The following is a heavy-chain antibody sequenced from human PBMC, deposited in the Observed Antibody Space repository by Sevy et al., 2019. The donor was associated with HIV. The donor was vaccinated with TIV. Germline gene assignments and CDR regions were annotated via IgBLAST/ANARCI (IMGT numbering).Heavy chain of an antibody. CDR1: GGTFSSYA. Sequence: ASVKVSCKASGGTFSSYAISWVRQAPGQGLEWMGGIIPIFGTANYSQKFQGRVTITADESTSTAYMELSSLRSEDTAVYYCAICEIGVLIVGDYWGQGTLVTVSS. D-gene: IGHD3-16*02. CDR3: AICEIGVLIVGDY. V-gene: IGHV1-69*13. J-gene: IGHJ4*02. CDR2: IIPIFGTA.